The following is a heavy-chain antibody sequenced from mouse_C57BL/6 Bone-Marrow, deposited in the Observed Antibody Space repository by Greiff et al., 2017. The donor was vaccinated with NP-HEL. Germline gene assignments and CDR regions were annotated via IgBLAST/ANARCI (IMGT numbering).Heavy chain of an antibody. CDR1: GFTFSDYG. J-gene: IGHJ1*03. D-gene: IGHD1-1*01. V-gene: IGHV5-17*01. CDR3: ARPGYYGSSYSWYFDV. CDR2: ISSGSSTI. Sequence: DVMLVESGGGLVKPGGSLKLSCAASGFTFSDYGMHWVRQAPEKGLEWVAYISSGSSTIYYADTVKGRFTISRDNAKNTLFLQMTSLRSEDTAMYYCARPGYYGSSYSWYFDVWGTGTTVTVSS.